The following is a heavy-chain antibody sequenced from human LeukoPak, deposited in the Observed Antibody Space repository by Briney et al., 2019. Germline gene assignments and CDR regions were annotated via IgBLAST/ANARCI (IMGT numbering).Heavy chain of an antibody. Sequence: GGSLRLSCAASGFTFSTYAMSWVRQAPGKGLEWVSLISGSGATTYYADSAKGRFTFSRDNSKNTLYMQMNSLRAEDTAVYYCAKRSSYSSVWYYFDFWGQGTLVTVSS. CDR3: AKRSSYSSVWYYFDF. CDR1: GFTFSTYA. V-gene: IGHV3-23*01. CDR2: ISGSGATT. J-gene: IGHJ4*02. D-gene: IGHD6-19*01.